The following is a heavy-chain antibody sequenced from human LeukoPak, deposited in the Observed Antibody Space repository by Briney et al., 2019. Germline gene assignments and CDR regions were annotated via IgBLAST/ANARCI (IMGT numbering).Heavy chain of an antibody. CDR1: GFTFSRYW. D-gene: IGHD5-18*01. Sequence: GGSLRLSCAAAGFTFSRYWMHWVRQAPGKGLVWVSRINSDGSSTSYADSVKGRFTISRDNAKNTLYLQMNSLRAEDTAVYYCARAFRGYSYGYLGYWGQGTLVTVSS. J-gene: IGHJ4*02. CDR3: ARAFRGYSYGYLGY. CDR2: INSDGSST. V-gene: IGHV3-74*01.